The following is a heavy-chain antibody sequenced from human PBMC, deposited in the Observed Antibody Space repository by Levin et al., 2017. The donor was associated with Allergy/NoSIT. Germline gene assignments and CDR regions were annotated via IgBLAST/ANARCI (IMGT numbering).Heavy chain of an antibody. Sequence: GESLKISCAASGFTFTTAWMSWVRQPPGKGLEWVGRIIRETDGWTTHYAAPVQGRFTMSRDDSKNTLFLQMNSLKTEDTAVYYCTVYSWTDSLFDYWGQGTLVTVSS. V-gene: IGHV3-15*01. CDR1: GFTFTTAW. D-gene: IGHD1-26*01. CDR3: TVYSWTDSLFDY. J-gene: IGHJ4*02. CDR2: IIRETDGWTT.